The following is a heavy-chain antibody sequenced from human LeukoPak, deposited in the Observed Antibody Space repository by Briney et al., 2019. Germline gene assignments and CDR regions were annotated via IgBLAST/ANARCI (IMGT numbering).Heavy chain of an antibody. Sequence: PGGSLRLSCAASGFSFSNYGMHWVRQAPGQGLEGVAFIRYGGTNKNYAYSGKGRFTISRDNSKNTLYLEMSSLRVEDTAVYSCAKDLSPMVGAKIFDYWGQGTLVTVSS. CDR1: GFSFSNYG. V-gene: IGHV3-30*02. CDR2: IRYGGTNK. J-gene: IGHJ4*02. CDR3: AKDLSPMVGAKIFDY. D-gene: IGHD1-26*01.